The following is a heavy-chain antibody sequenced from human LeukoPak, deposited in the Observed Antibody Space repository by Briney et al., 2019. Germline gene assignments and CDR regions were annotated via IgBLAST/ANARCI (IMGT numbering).Heavy chain of an antibody. CDR1: GGPISGDYY. D-gene: IGHD3-10*01. CDR2: IHYGGST. Sequence: NSSETLSLTCTVSGGPISGDYYWTWFRQPPGKGLEWIGFIHYGGSTNYNPSLKSRLTISVDTSKNQFSLKLTSLTAADTAVYYCARDLSLSLVRGIIISGLDPWGQGTLVTVSS. J-gene: IGHJ5*02. V-gene: IGHV4-61*08. CDR3: ARDLSLSLVRGIIISGLDP.